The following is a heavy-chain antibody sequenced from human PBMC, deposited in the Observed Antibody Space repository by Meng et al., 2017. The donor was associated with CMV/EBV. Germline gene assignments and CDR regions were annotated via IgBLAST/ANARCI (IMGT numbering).Heavy chain of an antibody. V-gene: IGHV3-23*01. CDR1: GFTFSSYA. J-gene: IGHJ6*02. Sequence: GGSLRLSCAASGFTFSSYAMSWVRQAPGKGLEWVSAISGSGGSTYYADSVKGRFTISRDNSKNTLYLQMNGLRAEDTAVYYCAKELPHIFPNYYYGMDVWGQGTTVTVSS. CDR3: AKELPHIFPNYYYGMDV. CDR2: ISGSGGST.